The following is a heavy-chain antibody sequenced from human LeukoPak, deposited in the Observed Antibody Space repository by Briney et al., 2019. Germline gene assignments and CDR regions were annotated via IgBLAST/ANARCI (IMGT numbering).Heavy chain of an antibody. CDR2: IYYSGST. V-gene: IGHV4-59*08. CDR3: ARYVRAVAPCNWFDP. J-gene: IGHJ5*02. Sequence: SETLSLTCTVSGGSISSYYWSWIRQPPGKGLEWIGYIYYSGSTNYNPSLKSRVTISVDTSKNQFSLKLSSVTAADTAVYYCARYVRAVAPCNWFDPWGQGTLVTVS. D-gene: IGHD6-19*01. CDR1: GGSISSYY.